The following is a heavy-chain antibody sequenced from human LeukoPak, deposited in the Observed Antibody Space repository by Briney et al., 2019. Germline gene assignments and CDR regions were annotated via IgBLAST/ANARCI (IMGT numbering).Heavy chain of an antibody. J-gene: IGHJ3*02. Sequence: GGSLRLSCAASGFTFSSYGMNWVRQAPGKGLEWVSYISSSSSIIYYADSLKGRFTISRDNAKNSLYLQMNSLRAEDTAVYYCVRGGYGAFDIWGQGTMVTVSS. D-gene: IGHD5-12*01. CDR3: VRGGYGAFDI. CDR1: GFTFSSYG. V-gene: IGHV3-48*04. CDR2: ISSSSSII.